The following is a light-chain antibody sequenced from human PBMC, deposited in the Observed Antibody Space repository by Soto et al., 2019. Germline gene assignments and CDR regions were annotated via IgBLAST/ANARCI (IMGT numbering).Light chain of an antibody. Sequence: ESVLTQSPGTLSLSPGERATLSCRASQSVSSSYLAWYQQKPGQAPRLLIYGGSIRATGIPDRFSGSGSGTDFTLTISRLEPEDFAVYYCQHYGSSHRVYTVGQGTKLEI. CDR1: QSVSSSY. CDR2: GGS. V-gene: IGKV3-20*01. CDR3: QHYGSSHRVYT. J-gene: IGKJ2*01.